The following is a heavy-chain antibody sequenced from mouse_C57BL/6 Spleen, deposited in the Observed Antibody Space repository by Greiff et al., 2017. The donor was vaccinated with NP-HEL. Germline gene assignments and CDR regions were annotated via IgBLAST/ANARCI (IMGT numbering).Heavy chain of an antibody. D-gene: IGHD2-3*01. CDR1: GYSITSGYY. CDR2: ISYDGSN. Sequence: EVQLQESGPGLVKPSQSLSLTCSVTGYSITSGYYWNWIRQFPGNKLEWMGYISYDGSNNYNPSLKNRISITRDTSKNQFFLKLNSVTTEDTATYYCARDLDGYPFAYWGQGTLVTVSA. CDR3: ARDLDGYPFAY. J-gene: IGHJ3*01. V-gene: IGHV3-6*01.